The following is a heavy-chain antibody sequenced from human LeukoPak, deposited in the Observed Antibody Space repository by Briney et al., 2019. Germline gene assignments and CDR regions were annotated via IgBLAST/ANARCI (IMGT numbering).Heavy chain of an antibody. J-gene: IGHJ4*02. Sequence: PSETLSLTCTVSGGSISSYYWSWIRQPPGKGLEWIGYIYYSGNTNYNPSLRSRVIISVDTSKNQFSLKLSSVTAADTAVYYCARDRDYYGSGSSYFDYWGQGTLVTVSS. CDR3: ARDRDYYGSGSSYFDY. D-gene: IGHD3-10*01. CDR2: IYYSGNT. CDR1: GGSISSYY. V-gene: IGHV4-59*01.